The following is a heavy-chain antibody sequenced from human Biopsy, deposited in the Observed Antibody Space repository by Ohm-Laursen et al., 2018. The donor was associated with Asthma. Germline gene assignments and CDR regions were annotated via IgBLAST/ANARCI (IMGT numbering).Heavy chain of an antibody. J-gene: IGHJ5*02. CDR1: PGSINDYY. V-gene: IGHV4-59*01. CDR2: VHSSGST. Sequence: GTLSLTCTVSPGSINDYYWNCIRQFPGKGLEWIGYVHSSGSTRLNPSLKSRVTVSVDTSVDQVSLKLSSVSAADTAIYYRARATSTWSQSGPHFFDHWGPGTLVTVSS. CDR3: ARATSTWSQSGPHFFDH. D-gene: IGHD6-13*01.